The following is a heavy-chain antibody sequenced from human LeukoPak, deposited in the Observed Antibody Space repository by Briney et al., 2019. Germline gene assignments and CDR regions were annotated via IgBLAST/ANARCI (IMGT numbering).Heavy chain of an antibody. CDR2: INHSEST. CDR3: ASASRLGYCSGGSRPNFDY. J-gene: IGHJ4*02. D-gene: IGHD2-15*01. Sequence: SETLSLTCAVYGGSFSGYYWSWIRQPPGKGLEWIGEINHSESTNYNPSLKSRVTISVDTSKNQFSLKLSSVTAADTAVYYCASASRLGYCSGGSRPNFDYWGQGTLVTVSS. V-gene: IGHV4-34*01. CDR1: GGSFSGYY.